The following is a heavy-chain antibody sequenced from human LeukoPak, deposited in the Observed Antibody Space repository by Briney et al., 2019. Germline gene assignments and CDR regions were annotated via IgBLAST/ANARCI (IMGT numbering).Heavy chain of an antibody. CDR3: ARELEYYYDSSGYLYY. D-gene: IGHD3-22*01. Sequence: AGGSLRLSCAASGFTFSSYAMHWVRQAPGKGLEWVAVISYDGSNKYYADSVKGRFTISRDNSKNTLYLQMNSLRAEDTAVYYCARELEYYYDSSGYLYYWGQGTLVTVSP. CDR1: GFTFSSYA. J-gene: IGHJ4*02. CDR2: ISYDGSNK. V-gene: IGHV3-30-3*01.